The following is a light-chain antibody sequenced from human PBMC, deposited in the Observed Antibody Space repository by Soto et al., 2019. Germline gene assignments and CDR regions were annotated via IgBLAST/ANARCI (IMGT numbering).Light chain of an antibody. CDR1: QSVSSTS. CDR2: AAS. Sequence: EVVLTQSPGTLSLSPGERVTILCLASQSVSSTSLAWYQQKPGQTPRLLIYAASSRATGTPDRISGGGSGTHFTLTISLLEPEDFEVYYCQHYVTSSITFGQGTRLASK. V-gene: IGKV3-20*01. CDR3: QHYVTSSIT. J-gene: IGKJ5*01.